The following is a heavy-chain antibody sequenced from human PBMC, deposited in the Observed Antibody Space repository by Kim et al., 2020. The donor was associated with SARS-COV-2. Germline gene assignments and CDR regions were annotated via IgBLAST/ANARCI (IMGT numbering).Heavy chain of an antibody. CDR1: GFTFSSYE. CDR3: AREGVTMVRGVNEWWFDP. J-gene: IGHJ5*02. CDR2: ISSSGSTI. V-gene: IGHV3-48*03. D-gene: IGHD3-10*01. Sequence: GGSLRLSCAASGFTFSSYEMNWVRQAPGKGLEWVSYISSSGSTIYYADSVKGRFTISRDNAKNSLYLQMNSLRAEDTAVYYCAREGVTMVRGVNEWWFDPWGQGTLVTVSS.